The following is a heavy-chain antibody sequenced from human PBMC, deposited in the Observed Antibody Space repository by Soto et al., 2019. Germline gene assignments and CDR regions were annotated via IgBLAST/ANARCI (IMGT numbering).Heavy chain of an antibody. J-gene: IGHJ6*02. V-gene: IGHV1-69*01. CDR2: IIPILTTP. CDR3: ATSVGIAPTGEDGMNV. Sequence: QGQLVQSGAEVKKTGSSVKVSCKAPGGTFSIYGFSWVRQAPGQGPEWIGGIIPILTTPNYAQKLQGRVTIVADESKTTVYMELSSLKFEDTAVYYCATSVGIAPTGEDGMNVWGQGTSVTVSS. D-gene: IGHD2-8*02. CDR1: GGTFSIYG.